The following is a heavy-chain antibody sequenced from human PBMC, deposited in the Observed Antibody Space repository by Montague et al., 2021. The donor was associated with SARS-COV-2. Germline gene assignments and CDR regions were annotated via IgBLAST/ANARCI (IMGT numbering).Heavy chain of an antibody. V-gene: IGHV4-34*01. J-gene: IGHJ4*02. Sequence: SETLSLTCAVYGGSFSGYYWSWIRQPPGKGLEWIGEINHSGSTNYNPSLKSRVTISVDTSKNQFSLKLSSVTAADTAVYYCARGQYSSSWYGQPLLFDYWGQGTLVTVSS. D-gene: IGHD6-13*01. CDR2: INHSGST. CDR3: ARGQYSSSWYGQPLLFDY. CDR1: GGSFSGYY.